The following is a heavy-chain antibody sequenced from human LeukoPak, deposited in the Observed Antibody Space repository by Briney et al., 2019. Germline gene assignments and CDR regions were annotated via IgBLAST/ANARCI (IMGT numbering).Heavy chain of an antibody. CDR3: ARVLRFWGATNPYFDY. V-gene: IGHV3-30-3*01. CDR2: ISYDGSNK. J-gene: IGHJ4*02. CDR1: GFTFSSYA. D-gene: IGHD5-24*01. Sequence: GGPLRLSCAASGFTFSSYAMHWVRQAPGKGLEWVAVISYDGSNKYYADSVKGRFTISRDNSKNTLYLQMNSLRAEDTAVYYCARVLRFWGATNPYFDYWGQGTLVTVSS.